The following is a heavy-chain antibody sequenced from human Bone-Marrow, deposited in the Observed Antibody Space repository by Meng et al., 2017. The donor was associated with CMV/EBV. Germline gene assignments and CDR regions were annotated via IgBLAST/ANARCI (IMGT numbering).Heavy chain of an antibody. D-gene: IGHD2-21*01. Sequence: GSLRLSCTVSGGSISSYYWSWIRQPPGKGLEWIGYIYYSGSTNYNPSLKSRVTISVDTSKSQFSLKLSSVTAADTAVYYCAREVAPWSYYYGMDVWGQGTTVTVSS. J-gene: IGHJ6*02. V-gene: IGHV4-59*01. CDR3: AREVAPWSYYYGMDV. CDR2: IYYSGST. CDR1: GGSISSYY.